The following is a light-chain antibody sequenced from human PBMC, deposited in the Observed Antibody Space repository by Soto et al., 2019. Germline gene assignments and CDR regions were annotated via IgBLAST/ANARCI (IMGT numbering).Light chain of an antibody. CDR2: GAS. CDR1: QSVSSSY. J-gene: IGKJ1*01. V-gene: IGKV3-20*01. Sequence: IEITHSPSTPSASLGDRVPLTCRASQSVSSSYLAWYQQKPGQAPRLLIYGASNRATGIPDRFSGSGSGTDFTLTISRLEPEDFAVYYCQQYGSSGTFGQGTKV. CDR3: QQYGSSGT.